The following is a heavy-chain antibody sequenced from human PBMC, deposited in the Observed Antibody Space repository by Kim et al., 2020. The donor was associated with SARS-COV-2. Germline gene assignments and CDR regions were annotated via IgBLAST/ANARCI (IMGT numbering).Heavy chain of an antibody. Sequence: GGSLRLSCVASGFIVSTKTMYWVRQAAGKGLECVSGLYGDGTIQYADYVRGRFTISRDNSKNTLYLQMSSMRAEDTAVYYCAAEIAVAGFVSFEFWGQGT. J-gene: IGHJ4*02. CDR3: AAEIAVAGFVSFEF. CDR2: LYGDGTI. V-gene: IGHV3-53*01. CDR1: GFIVSTKT. D-gene: IGHD6-19*01.